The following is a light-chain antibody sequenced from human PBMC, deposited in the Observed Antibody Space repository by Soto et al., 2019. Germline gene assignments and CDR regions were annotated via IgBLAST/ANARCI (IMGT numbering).Light chain of an antibody. CDR2: LGS. J-gene: IGKJ1*01. CDR1: QSLLHDDGLNY. V-gene: IGKV2-28*01. CDR3: MQALQSRT. Sequence: DIVMTQPPLSLPVTPGEPASISCRSSQSLLHDDGLNYLDWYLQKPGQSPQLLIYLGSNRASGVPDRFSGSGSGTDFTLRISRVEAEDVGLYYCMQALQSRTFGQGTKVDIK.